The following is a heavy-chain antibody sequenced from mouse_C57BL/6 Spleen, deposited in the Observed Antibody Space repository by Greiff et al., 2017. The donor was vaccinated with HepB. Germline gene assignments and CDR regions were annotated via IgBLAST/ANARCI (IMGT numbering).Heavy chain of an antibody. V-gene: IGHV1-69*01. Sequence: QVQLQQPGAELVMPGASVKLSCKASGYTFTSYWMHWVKQRPGQGLEWIGEIDPSDSYTNYNQKFKGKSTLTVDKSSSTAYMQLSSLTSEDSAVYYCARGGPSTYAMDYWGQGTSVTVSS. J-gene: IGHJ4*01. CDR3: ARGGPSTYAMDY. CDR2: IDPSDSYT. CDR1: GYTFTSYW. D-gene: IGHD3-3*01.